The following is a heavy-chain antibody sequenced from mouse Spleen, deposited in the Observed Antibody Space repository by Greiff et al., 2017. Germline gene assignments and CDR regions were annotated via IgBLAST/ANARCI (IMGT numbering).Heavy chain of an antibody. J-gene: IGHJ1*03. Sequence: QVHVKQPGAELVKPGASVKLSCKASGYTFTSYWMHWVKQRPGQGLEWIGMIHPNSGSTNYNEKFKSKATLTVDKSSSTAYMQLSSLTSEDSAVYYCARWDWDDWYFDVWGTGTTVTVSS. CDR3: ARWDWDDWYFDV. D-gene: IGHD4-1*01. V-gene: IGHV1-64*01. CDR1: GYTFTSYW. CDR2: IHPNSGST.